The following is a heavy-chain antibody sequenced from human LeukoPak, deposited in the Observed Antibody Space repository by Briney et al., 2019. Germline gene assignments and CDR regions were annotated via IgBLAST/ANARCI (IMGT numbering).Heavy chain of an antibody. CDR2: INHSGST. CDR3: AGGSPYYFDY. V-gene: IGHV4-34*01. Sequence: PSETLSLTCAVYGGSFSGYYWSWIRQPPGKGLEWIGEINHSGSTNYNPSLKSRVTISVDTSKNQFSLKLSSVTAADTAVYYCAGGSPYYFDYWGQGTLVTVSS. CDR1: GGSFSGYY. J-gene: IGHJ4*02.